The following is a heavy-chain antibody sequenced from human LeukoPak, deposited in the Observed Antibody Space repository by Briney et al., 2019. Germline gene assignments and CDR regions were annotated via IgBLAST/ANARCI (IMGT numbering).Heavy chain of an antibody. CDR2: IKSKTDGGTI. J-gene: IGHJ4*02. CDR1: EFTFSTYA. CDR3: STPSF. Sequence: GGSLRLSCAASEFTFSTYAMHWVRQAPGKGLEWVGRIKSKTDGGTIDYAAPVKGRFTISRDDSKNTLYLQMDNLKTEDTAIYYCSTPSFWGQGTLVTVSS. V-gene: IGHV3-15*07.